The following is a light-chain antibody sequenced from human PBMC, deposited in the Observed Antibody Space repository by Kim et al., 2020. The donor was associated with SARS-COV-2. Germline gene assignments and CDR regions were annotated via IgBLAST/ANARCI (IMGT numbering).Light chain of an antibody. V-gene: IGLV3-1*01. CDR3: QAWDSTTLL. CDR2: EDT. Sequence: SVSPGQTASITCSGDKLGTKYTCWYQQRPGRSPVLVISEDTKRPSGIPGRFSGSNSGNTATLTITGTLAMDEADYYCQAWDSTTLLFGGGTKLTVL. CDR1: KLGTKY. J-gene: IGLJ2*01.